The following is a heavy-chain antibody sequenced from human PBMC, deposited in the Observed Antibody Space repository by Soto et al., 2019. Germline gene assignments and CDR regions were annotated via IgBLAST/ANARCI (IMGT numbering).Heavy chain of an antibody. D-gene: IGHD7-27*01. J-gene: IGHJ4*02. CDR1: GFTFNTYW. CDR3: ASSILTQFDY. Sequence: GGSLRLSCAASGFTFNTYWMHWVRQAPGKGLVWVSRINSDGSSTFYADSVKGRFTISRDNAKNTLYLQMNSLRAEDTAVYYCASSILTQFDYWGQGTLVTVSS. CDR2: INSDGSST. V-gene: IGHV3-74*01.